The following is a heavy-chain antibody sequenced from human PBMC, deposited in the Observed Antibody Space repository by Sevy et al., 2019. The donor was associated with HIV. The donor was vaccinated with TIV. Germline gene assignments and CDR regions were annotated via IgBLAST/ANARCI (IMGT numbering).Heavy chain of an antibody. CDR1: GYTFTGYY. V-gene: IGHV1-2*02. CDR2: INPNSGGT. J-gene: IGHJ5*02. Sequence: ASVKVSCKAPGYTFTGYYMHWVRQAPGQGLEWMGWINPNSGGTNYAQKFQGRVTMTRDTSISTAYMELSRLRSDDTAVYYCAKERVYCSGGSCKPGGWFDPWGQGTLVTVSS. D-gene: IGHD2-15*01. CDR3: AKERVYCSGGSCKPGGWFDP.